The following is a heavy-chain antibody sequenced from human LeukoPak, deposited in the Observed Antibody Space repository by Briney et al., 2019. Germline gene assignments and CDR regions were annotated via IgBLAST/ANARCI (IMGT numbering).Heavy chain of an antibody. D-gene: IGHD1-26*01. J-gene: IGHJ4*02. CDR2: INPNSSGT. CDR1: GYTFTGYF. V-gene: IGHV1-2*02. Sequence: AASVKVSCKASGYTFTGYFMHWVRQAPGQGLEWMGWINPNSSGTNYAQKFQGRVTMTRDTSISTAYMELSRLTSDDTAVYYCASSQGATTIDYWGQGTLVTVSS. CDR3: ASSQGATTIDY.